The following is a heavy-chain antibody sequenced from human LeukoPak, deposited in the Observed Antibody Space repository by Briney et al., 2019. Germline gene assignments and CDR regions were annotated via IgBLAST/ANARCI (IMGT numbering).Heavy chain of an antibody. J-gene: IGHJ4*02. CDR2: IYYSGST. V-gene: IGHV4-31*03. D-gene: IGHD2/OR15-2a*01. CDR1: GGSISSGGYY. Sequence: PSQTLSLTCTVSGGSISSGGYYWSWSRQHPGKGLEWIGYIYYSGSTYYNPSLKSRVTISVDTSKNQFSLKLSSVTAADTAVYYCARARLLYLFPRERYFDYWGQGTLVTVSS. CDR3: ARARLLYLFPRERYFDY.